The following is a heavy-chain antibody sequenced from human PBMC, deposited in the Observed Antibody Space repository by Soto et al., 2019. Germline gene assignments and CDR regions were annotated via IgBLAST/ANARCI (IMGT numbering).Heavy chain of an antibody. D-gene: IGHD5-12*01. CDR3: ARDPSIVATMGSIYYYYGMDV. CDR1: GFTFSNAW. CDR2: IKQDGSEK. J-gene: IGHJ6*02. Sequence: PGGSLRLSCAASGFTFSNAWMNWVRQAPGKGLEWVANIKQDGSEKYYVDSVKGRFTISRDNAKNSLYLQMNSLRAEDTAVYYCARDPSIVATMGSIYYYYGMDVWGQGTTVTVSS. V-gene: IGHV3-7*01.